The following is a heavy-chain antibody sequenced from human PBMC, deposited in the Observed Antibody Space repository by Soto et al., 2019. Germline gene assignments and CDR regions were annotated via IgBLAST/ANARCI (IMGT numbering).Heavy chain of an antibody. CDR1: GASISGSNW. CDR3: ERGRRANYYHSGIYYKTAWFDH. V-gene: IGHV4-4*02. D-gene: IGHD3-22*01. Sequence: SETLSLTCAVSGASISGSNWWTWVRQPPGKGLEWIGEIWHSGNSNYNPSLKSRVSISIDKSKNQFSLKLTSVTAADTAVYYCERGRRANYYHSGIYYKTAWFDHWGQGALVTVSS. CDR2: IWHSGNS. J-gene: IGHJ5*02.